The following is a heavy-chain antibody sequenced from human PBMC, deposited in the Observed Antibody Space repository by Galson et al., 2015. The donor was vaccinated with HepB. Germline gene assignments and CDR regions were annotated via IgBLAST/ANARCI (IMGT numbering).Heavy chain of an antibody. Sequence: SLRLSCATSGFTFSSYAMSWVRQAPGKGLEWVSAISGSGGSTYYAGSVKGRFTISRDNSMNTLYLQMNSLRAEDTAVYYCAKETRGDIDFWGQGTLVTVSS. CDR3: AKETRGDIDF. J-gene: IGHJ4*02. V-gene: IGHV3-23*01. CDR2: ISGSGGST. D-gene: IGHD2-21*02. CDR1: GFTFSSYA.